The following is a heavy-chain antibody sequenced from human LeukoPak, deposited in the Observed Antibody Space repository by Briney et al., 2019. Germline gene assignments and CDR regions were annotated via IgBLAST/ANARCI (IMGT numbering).Heavy chain of an antibody. CDR3: ARGSNYYDSSGLDY. Sequence: GGSLRLSCAASGFTFSSYAMHWVRQAPGKGLEWVAVISYDGSNKYYADSVKGRFTISRDNSKNTLYLQMNSLRAEDTAVYYCARGSNYYDSSGLDYWGQGTLVTVSS. D-gene: IGHD3-22*01. V-gene: IGHV3-30*04. CDR2: ISYDGSNK. J-gene: IGHJ4*02. CDR1: GFTFSSYA.